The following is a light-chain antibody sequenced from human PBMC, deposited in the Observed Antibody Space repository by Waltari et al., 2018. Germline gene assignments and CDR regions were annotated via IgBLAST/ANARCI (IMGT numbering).Light chain of an antibody. Sequence: DIVMTQSPDSLAVSLGERATINCKSSQSVLYSSNNKNYLAWYQPKPGQPPKLLISWASTRESGVPERFSGSGSGTDFALTISSLQAEDVAVYFCQHYYSAPVTFGGGTRVEIQ. CDR3: QHYYSAPVT. J-gene: IGKJ4*01. V-gene: IGKV4-1*01. CDR2: WAS. CDR1: QSVLYSSNNKNY.